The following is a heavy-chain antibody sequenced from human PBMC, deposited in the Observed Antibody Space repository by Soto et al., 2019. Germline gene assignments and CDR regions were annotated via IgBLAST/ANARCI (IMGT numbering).Heavy chain of an antibody. CDR2: LLYRGTA. Sequence: QVQLQESGPRLVKPSETLSLTCSVSDSSMSPYYWTWFRQAPGKGLEWIGHLLYRGTATYNPALQGQVTISLDTSKKQVSLQLSSVIAADTAVYYCAREKDFILGGYAFGYWGPGTLVTVSS. CDR1: DSSMSPYY. J-gene: IGHJ3*01. V-gene: IGHV4-59*01. CDR3: AREKDFILGGYAFGY. D-gene: IGHD1-26*01.